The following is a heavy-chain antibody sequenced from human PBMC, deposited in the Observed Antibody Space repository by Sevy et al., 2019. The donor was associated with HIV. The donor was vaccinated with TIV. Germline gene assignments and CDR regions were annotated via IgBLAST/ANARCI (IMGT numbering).Heavy chain of an antibody. CDR2: IKQDGSKK. CDR1: GFTFNNYA. D-gene: IGHD3-16*01. J-gene: IGHJ4*02. CDR3: ARLKLHYDPYYFDL. Sequence: GGSLRLSCAASGFTFNNYAMSWVRQAPGKGLEWVANIKQDGSKKYYVDSVKGRFIMSRDNAKNSLYLEMNSLRAEDTAVYYCARLKLHYDPYYFDLWGQGTLVTVSS. V-gene: IGHV3-7*01.